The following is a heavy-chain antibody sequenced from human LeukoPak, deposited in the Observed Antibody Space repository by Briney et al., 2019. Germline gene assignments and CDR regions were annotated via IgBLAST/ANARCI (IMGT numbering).Heavy chain of an antibody. Sequence: SETPSLTCTVSGGSISSYYWSWIRQPAGKGLEWIGRIYTSGSTNYNPSLKSRVTMSVDTSKNQFSLKLSSVTAADTAVYYCAREIVVVPAAPYYYYYYYMDVWGKGTTVTVSS. CDR2: IYTSGST. D-gene: IGHD2-2*01. CDR1: GGSISSYY. V-gene: IGHV4-4*07. CDR3: AREIVVVPAAPYYYYYYYMDV. J-gene: IGHJ6*03.